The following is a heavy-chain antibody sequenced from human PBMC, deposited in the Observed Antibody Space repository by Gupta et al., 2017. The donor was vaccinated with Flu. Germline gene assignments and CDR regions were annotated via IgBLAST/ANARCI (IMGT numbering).Heavy chain of an antibody. Sequence: IHGVRQDLGKGLEWMGGFDPEDGATIYAQKFQGRVTMTEDTSGDTAYMELSSLRSEDTAVYYCAKGGGVVRGILRFDYWGQGTVVTVSS. CDR3: AKGGGVVRGILRFDY. J-gene: IGHJ4*02. D-gene: IGHD3-10*01. V-gene: IGHV1-24*01. CDR2: FDPEDGAT.